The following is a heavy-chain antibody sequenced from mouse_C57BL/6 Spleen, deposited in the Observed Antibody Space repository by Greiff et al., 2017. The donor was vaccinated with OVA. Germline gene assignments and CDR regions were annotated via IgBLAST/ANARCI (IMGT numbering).Heavy chain of an antibody. J-gene: IGHJ3*01. CDR2: ISSGGDYI. CDR1: GFTFSSYA. D-gene: IGHD1-1*01. Sequence: EVQLQESGEGLVKPGGSLKLSCAASGFTFSSYAMSWVRQTPEKRLEWVAYISSGGDYIYYADTVKGRFTISRDNGRNTLYLQMSSLKSEDTAMYYWTRDYYGSRGLAYWGEGTLVAVSA. CDR3: TRDYYGSRGLAY. V-gene: IGHV5-9-1*02.